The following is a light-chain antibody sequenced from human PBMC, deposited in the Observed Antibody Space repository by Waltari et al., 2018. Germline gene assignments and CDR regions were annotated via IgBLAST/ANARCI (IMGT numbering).Light chain of an antibody. CDR3: QQYINWRG. CDR2: GAS. CDR1: QSVSSN. J-gene: IGKJ1*01. V-gene: IGKV3-15*01. Sequence: EIVMTQSPATLSVSPGERATLSCRASQSVSSNLAWYQQKPGLAPRLLIYGASTRATGIPARFSGSGSGTEFTLTISSLQSEDFAVYYCQQYINWRGFGQGTKVEIK.